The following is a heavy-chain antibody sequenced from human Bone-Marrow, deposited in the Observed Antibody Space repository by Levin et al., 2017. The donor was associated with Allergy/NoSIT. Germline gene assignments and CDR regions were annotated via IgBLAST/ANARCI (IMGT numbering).Heavy chain of an antibody. Sequence: GSLRLSCAASGLTFRSYSLHWVRQAPGKGLEWVTVISYDGSNEYYADSVKGRFTISRDNSKNTLYLEMNGLKPEDTAVYYCARGSSNWSRYYYYGLDVWGQGTTVTVYS. CDR3: ARGSSNWSRYYYYGLDV. J-gene: IGHJ6*02. CDR1: GLTFRSYS. D-gene: IGHD6-13*01. CDR2: ISYDGSNE. V-gene: IGHV3-30*04.